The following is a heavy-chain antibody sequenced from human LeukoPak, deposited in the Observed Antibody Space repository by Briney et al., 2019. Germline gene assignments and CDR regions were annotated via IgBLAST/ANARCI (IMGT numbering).Heavy chain of an antibody. Sequence: PGGSLKLSCAASGFTFSSCGMHRVRQAPGKGLEWVAVISYDGSNKYYADSVKGRFTISRDNSKNTLYLQMNSLRAEDTAVYYCAKEDCSSTSCPSDWGQGTLLTVSS. CDR3: AKEDCSSTSCPSD. D-gene: IGHD2-2*01. CDR1: GFTFSSCG. J-gene: IGHJ4*02. CDR2: ISYDGSNK. V-gene: IGHV3-30*18.